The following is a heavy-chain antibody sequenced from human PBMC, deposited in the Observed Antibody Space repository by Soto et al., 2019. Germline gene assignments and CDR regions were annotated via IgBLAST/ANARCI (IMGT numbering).Heavy chain of an antibody. CDR1: GGTFSSYA. CDR3: ARDKGAYSGSYSYYYCYGMDV. Sequence: QVQLVQSGAEVKKPGSSVKVSCKASGGTFSSYAISWVRQAPGQGLEWMGGIIPIFGTANYAQKFQGRVTITADESTSTAYMELSSLRSEDTALYYSARDKGAYSGSYSYYYCYGMDVWGQGTTVTVSS. D-gene: IGHD1-26*01. V-gene: IGHV1-69*01. J-gene: IGHJ6*02. CDR2: IIPIFGTA.